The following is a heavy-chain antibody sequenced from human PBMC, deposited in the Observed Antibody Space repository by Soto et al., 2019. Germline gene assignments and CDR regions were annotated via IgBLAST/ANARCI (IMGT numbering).Heavy chain of an antibody. CDR1: GFPFSSYG. V-gene: IGHV3-33*01. J-gene: IGHJ4*02. CDR3: ASSIN. Sequence: QVQLVESGGGVVQPGRSLRLSCAASGFPFSSYGMHWVRQAPGKGLDWVAVIWYDGSNKDYADSVKGRFTISRDNSKNTLYLQMNNLRVDYTAVYYWASSINWGQGTLVTVSS. CDR2: IWYDGSNK.